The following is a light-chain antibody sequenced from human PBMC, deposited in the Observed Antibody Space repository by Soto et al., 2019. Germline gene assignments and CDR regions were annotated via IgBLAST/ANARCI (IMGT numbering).Light chain of an antibody. V-gene: IGKV3-20*01. CDR3: QQYGTSPPYT. CDR2: GAS. J-gene: IGKJ2*01. CDR1: QSVSNSF. Sequence: EIVLTQSPGTLSLSPGERATLSCRASQSVSNSFLAWYQQKPGQAPRLLIYGASTRAAGIPYRFSGSGSGTDFTLTVSRLELEDFAVYYCQQYGTSPPYTFGQGTKLEIK.